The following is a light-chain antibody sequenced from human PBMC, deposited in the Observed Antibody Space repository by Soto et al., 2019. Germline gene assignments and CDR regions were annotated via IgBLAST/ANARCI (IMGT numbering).Light chain of an antibody. J-gene: IGKJ4*01. V-gene: IGKV1-8*01. CDR3: LQHNSYPLT. CDR1: QGISSY. Sequence: AIRMTQSPSSLSASTGDRVTITCRASQGISSYLAWYQQKPGKAPKLLIYAASTLQSGVPPRFSGSGSGTEFSLTIISLQPEDFATYYCLQHNSYPLTFGGGTKVEIK. CDR2: AAS.